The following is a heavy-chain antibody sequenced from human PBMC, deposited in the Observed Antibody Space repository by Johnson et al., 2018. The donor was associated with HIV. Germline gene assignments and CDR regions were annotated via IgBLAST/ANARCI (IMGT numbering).Heavy chain of an antibody. CDR2: ISDNGGSA. CDR3: AKDQGGSYPYDAFDI. J-gene: IGHJ3*02. V-gene: IGHV3-23*04. D-gene: IGHD1-26*01. CDR1: GFTFDDYG. Sequence: VQLVESGGGVVRPGGSLRLSCAASGFTFDDYGMSWVRQAPGKGLEWVSTISDNGGSAYYADSVKGRFTISRDNSKNTLYLQMNSLRAEDTAVYYCAKDQGGSYPYDAFDIWGQGTMVTVSS.